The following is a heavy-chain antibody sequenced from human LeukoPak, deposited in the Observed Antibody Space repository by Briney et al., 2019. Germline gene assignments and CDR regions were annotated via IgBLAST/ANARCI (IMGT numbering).Heavy chain of an antibody. Sequence: SETLSLTCAVYGGSFSGYYWSWVRQPPGKGLEWIGGINHSGSTNYNPSLKSRVTISVDTSKNQFSLKLSSVTAADTAVYYCARGQRYSTSSNWFDPWGQGTLVTVSS. V-gene: IGHV4-34*01. J-gene: IGHJ5*02. D-gene: IGHD6-6*01. CDR2: INHSGST. CDR3: ARGQRYSTSSNWFDP. CDR1: GGSFSGYY.